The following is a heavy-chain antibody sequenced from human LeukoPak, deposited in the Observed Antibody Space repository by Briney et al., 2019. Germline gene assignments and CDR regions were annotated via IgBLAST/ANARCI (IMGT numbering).Heavy chain of an antibody. CDR1: GYTFTGYY. CDR2: INPSGGST. D-gene: IGHD6-13*01. Sequence: GASVKVSCKASGYTFTGYYMHWVRQAPGQGLEWMGWINPSGGSTSYAQKFQGRVTMTRDMSTSTVYMELSSLRSEDTAVYFCARGDGEAAAGTENWFDPWGQGTLVTVSS. V-gene: IGHV1-46*01. J-gene: IGHJ5*02. CDR3: ARGDGEAAAGTENWFDP.